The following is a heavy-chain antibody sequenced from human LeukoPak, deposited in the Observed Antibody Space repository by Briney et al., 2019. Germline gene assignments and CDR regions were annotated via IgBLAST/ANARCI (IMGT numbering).Heavy chain of an antibody. D-gene: IGHD3-22*01. J-gene: IGHJ4*02. CDR2: INHSGST. Sequence: TSETLSLTCAVYGGSFSGYYWTWIRQPPGKGLEWIGEINHSGSTSYNPSLKSRVTISVDTSKNHFSLRLSSVTAADTAMYHCARGGDSTGYNYWGQGTLVTVSS. CDR3: ARGGDSTGYNY. V-gene: IGHV4-34*01. CDR1: GGSFSGYY.